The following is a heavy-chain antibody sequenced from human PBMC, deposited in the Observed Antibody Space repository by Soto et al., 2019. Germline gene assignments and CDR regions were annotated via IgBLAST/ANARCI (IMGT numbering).Heavy chain of an antibody. CDR3: AISLDWNYPLGMDV. Sequence: PGGSLRLSCAASGFTFSSYAMSWVRQAPGKGLEWASAISGSGGSTYYADSVKGRFTISRDNSKNTLYLQMNSLRAEDTAVYYCAISLDWNYPLGMDVWGQGTTVTVSS. J-gene: IGHJ6*02. CDR1: GFTFSSYA. CDR2: ISGSGGST. D-gene: IGHD1-7*01. V-gene: IGHV3-23*01.